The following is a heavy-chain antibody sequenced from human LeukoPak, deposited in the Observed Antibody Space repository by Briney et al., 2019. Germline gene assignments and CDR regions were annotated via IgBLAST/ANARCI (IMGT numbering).Heavy chain of an antibody. Sequence: PGGSLRLSCAASGFTFRDHWMDWVRQAPGKGLEWVGHIKTDGSETYYLDSLRGRFSISRDNTNSALYLQMNSLRVEDTAVYYCVKNNGWFHLAQWGQGTLVTVSS. CDR1: GFTFRDHW. CDR3: VKNNGWFHLAQ. V-gene: IGHV3-7*03. D-gene: IGHD6-19*01. J-gene: IGHJ4*02. CDR2: IKTDGSET.